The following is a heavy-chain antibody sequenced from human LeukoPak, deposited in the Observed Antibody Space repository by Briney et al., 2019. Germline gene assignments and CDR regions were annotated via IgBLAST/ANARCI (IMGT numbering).Heavy chain of an antibody. D-gene: IGHD3-22*01. Sequence: ASVKVSCKASGGTFSSYAISWVRQAPGQGLEWMGGIIPIFGTANYAQKFQGRVTITADESTSTAYMELSSLRSEDTAVYYCAKFTGDSSGYYYYYYYGMDVWGQGTTVTVSS. CDR3: AKFTGDSSGYYYYYYYGMDV. J-gene: IGHJ6*02. CDR1: GGTFSSYA. CDR2: IIPIFGTA. V-gene: IGHV1-69*13.